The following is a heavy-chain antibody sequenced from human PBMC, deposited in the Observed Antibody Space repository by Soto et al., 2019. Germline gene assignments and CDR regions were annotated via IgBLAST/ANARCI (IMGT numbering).Heavy chain of an antibody. D-gene: IGHD5-18*01. CDR2: IYYSGST. Sequence: SETLSLTCTVSGGSISSSSYYWGWIRQPPGKGLEWIGSIYYSGSTYYNPSLKSRVTISVDTSKNKFSLKLNSVTAADTAVYYCAGVRGYSYGYSRYFDYWGQGTLVTVSS. CDR1: GGSISSSSYY. V-gene: IGHV4-39*01. CDR3: AGVRGYSYGYSRYFDY. J-gene: IGHJ4*02.